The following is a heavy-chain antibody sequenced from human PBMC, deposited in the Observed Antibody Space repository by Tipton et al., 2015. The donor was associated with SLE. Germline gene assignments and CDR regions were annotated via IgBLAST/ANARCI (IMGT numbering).Heavy chain of an antibody. CDR3: AREGIAVAGTPQAEFGY. J-gene: IGHJ4*02. CDR1: GGSFSGYY. CDR2: IYYSGST. Sequence: TLSLTCAVYGGSFSGYYWGWIRQPPGKGLEWIGSIYYSGSTYYNPSLKSRVTISVDTSKNQFSLKLSSVTAADTAVYYCAREGIAVAGTPQAEFGYWGQGTLVTVSS. V-gene: IGHV4-34*01. D-gene: IGHD6-19*01.